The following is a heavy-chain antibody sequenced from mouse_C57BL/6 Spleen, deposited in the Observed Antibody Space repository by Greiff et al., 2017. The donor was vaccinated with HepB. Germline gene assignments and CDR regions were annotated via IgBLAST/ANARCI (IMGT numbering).Heavy chain of an antibody. CDR1: GFTFSSYA. CDR2: ISDGGSYT. V-gene: IGHV5-4*01. CDR3: AREVQLRPFYAMDY. D-gene: IGHD3-2*02. Sequence: EVKLMESGGGLVKPGGSLKLSCAASGFTFSSYAMSWVRQTPEKRLEWVATISDGGSYTYYPDNVKGRFTISRDNAKNNLYLQMSHLKSEDTAMYYCAREVQLRPFYAMDYWGQGTSVTVSS. J-gene: IGHJ4*01.